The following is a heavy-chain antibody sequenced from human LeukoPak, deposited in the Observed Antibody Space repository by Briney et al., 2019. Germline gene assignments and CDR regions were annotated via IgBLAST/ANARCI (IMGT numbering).Heavy chain of an antibody. CDR1: GFTFSSYS. CDR3: ARGGSSGWVPWYFDL. V-gene: IGHV3-21*01. J-gene: IGHJ2*01. D-gene: IGHD6-25*01. CDR2: ISSSSSYI. Sequence: TGGSLRLSSAASGFTFSSYSMNWVRQAPGKGLEWVSSISSSSSYIYYADSVKGRFTISRDNAKNSLYLQMNSLRAEDTAVYYCARGGSSGWVPWYFDLWGRGTLVTVSS.